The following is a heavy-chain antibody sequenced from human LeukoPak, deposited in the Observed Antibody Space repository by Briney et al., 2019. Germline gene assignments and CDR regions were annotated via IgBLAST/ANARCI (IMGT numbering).Heavy chain of an antibody. CDR2: IYYSGST. CDR1: GGSISSSSYY. J-gene: IGHJ6*03. Sequence: SETLSLTCTVSGGSISSSSYYWGWIRQPPGKGLEWIGGIYYSGSTYYNPSLKSRVTISVDTSKNQFSLKLSSVTAADTAVYYCARRSSSSYCYYYYMDVWGKGTTVTVSS. CDR3: ARRSSSSYCYYYYMDV. D-gene: IGHD6-6*01. V-gene: IGHV4-39*01.